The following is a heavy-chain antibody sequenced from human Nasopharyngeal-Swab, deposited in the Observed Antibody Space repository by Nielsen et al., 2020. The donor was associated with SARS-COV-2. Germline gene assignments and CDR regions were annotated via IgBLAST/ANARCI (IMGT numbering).Heavy chain of an antibody. CDR1: GFTFNSYA. CDR2: ISYDGNNK. CDR3: ARDRGSEYGGYYYFGMDV. J-gene: IGHJ6*02. V-gene: IGHV3-30*03. D-gene: IGHD4-17*01. Sequence: GESLKISCAASGFTFNSYAMHWVRQAPGKGLEWEAVISYDGNNKYYADSVKGRFTISRDNSKNTLYLQLNSLRAEDTAVYYCARDRGSEYGGYYYFGMDVWGHGTTVTVSS.